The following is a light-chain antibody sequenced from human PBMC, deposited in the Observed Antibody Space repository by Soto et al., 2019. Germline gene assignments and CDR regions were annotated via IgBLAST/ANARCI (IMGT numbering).Light chain of an antibody. CDR3: QQRSNWPYT. V-gene: IGKV3-11*01. CDR1: QSVSIY. Sequence: EIVLTQSPATLSLSPGERATLSCRASQSVSIYLAWYQQKPCQAPRLLIYDASNRATGIPARFSGSGSGTDFTLTISSLEPEDFAVYYCQQRSNWPYTFGQGTKLEIK. J-gene: IGKJ2*01. CDR2: DAS.